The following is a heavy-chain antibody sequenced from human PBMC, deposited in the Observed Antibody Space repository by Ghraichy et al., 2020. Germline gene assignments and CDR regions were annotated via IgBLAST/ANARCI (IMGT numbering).Heavy chain of an antibody. Sequence: GGSLRLSCAASGFTFSGLWMTWVRQAPGKGLEWVANIKEDGSDEYYIDSVKGRFTISRDNAKSSLYLQMNSLRAEDTAVYYCARGGSTSSSYWHDWGQGTLVTVSS. J-gene: IGHJ4*02. CDR2: IKEDGSDE. CDR3: ARGGSTSSSYWHD. CDR1: GFTFSGLW. V-gene: IGHV3-7*03. D-gene: IGHD6-19*01.